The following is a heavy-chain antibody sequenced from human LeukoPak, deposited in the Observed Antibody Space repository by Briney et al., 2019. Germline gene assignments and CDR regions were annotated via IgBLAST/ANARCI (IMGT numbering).Heavy chain of an antibody. Sequence: GGSLRLSCAASGFTFSSYAMHWARQAPGKGLEWVAVISYDGSNKYYADSVKGRFTISRDNSKNTLYLQMNSLRAEDTAVYYCARGYSGWYGEYYFDHWGQGTLVTVSS. CDR1: GFTFSSYA. CDR3: ARGYSGWYGEYYFDH. J-gene: IGHJ4*02. D-gene: IGHD6-19*01. V-gene: IGHV3-30-3*01. CDR2: ISYDGSNK.